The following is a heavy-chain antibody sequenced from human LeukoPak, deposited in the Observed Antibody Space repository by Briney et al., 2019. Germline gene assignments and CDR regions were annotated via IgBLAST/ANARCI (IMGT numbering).Heavy chain of an antibody. V-gene: IGHV4-39*01. Sequence: SETLSLTCTVSGGSISSSSYYWGWIRQPPGKGLEWIGSIYYSGTTYYNPSLKSRVTISVDTSKNQFSLKLSSVTAADTAVYYCARGVSYYDSSGYYNEYFQHWGQGTLVTVSS. CDR2: IYYSGTT. J-gene: IGHJ1*01. CDR3: ARGVSYYDSSGYYNEYFQH. D-gene: IGHD3-22*01. CDR1: GGSISSSSYY.